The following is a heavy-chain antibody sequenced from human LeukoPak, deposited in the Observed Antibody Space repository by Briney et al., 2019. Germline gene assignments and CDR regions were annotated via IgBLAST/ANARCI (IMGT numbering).Heavy chain of an antibody. D-gene: IGHD2-15*01. CDR1: GGSFSGYY. J-gene: IGHJ4*02. Sequence: SETLSLTCAVYGGSFSGYYWSWIRQPPGKGLEWIGEINHSGSTNYNPSLKSRVTISVDTSKNQFSLKLSSVTAADTAVYYCARIYSFSLVHWGQGTLVTVSS. V-gene: IGHV4-34*01. CDR3: ARIYSFSLVH. CDR2: INHSGST.